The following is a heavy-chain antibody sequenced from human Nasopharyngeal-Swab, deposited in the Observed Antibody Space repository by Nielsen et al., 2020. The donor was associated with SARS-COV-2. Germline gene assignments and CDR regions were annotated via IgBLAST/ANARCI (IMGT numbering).Heavy chain of an antibody. V-gene: IGHV4-59*12. CDR2: FYYSGIT. J-gene: IGHJ4*02. CDR3: AREVMGGLVDS. CDR1: GGSISSYY. D-gene: IGHD1-26*01. Sequence: SETLSLTCTVSGGSISSYYWSWIRQSPGKGLEWIGYFYYSGITNYTPSLKSRVTILIDTSKNQFSLKLNSVTAADTAVYYCAREVMGGLVDSWGQGTLVTVSS.